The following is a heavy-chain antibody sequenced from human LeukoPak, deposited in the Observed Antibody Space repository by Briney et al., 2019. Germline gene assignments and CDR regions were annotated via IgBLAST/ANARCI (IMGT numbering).Heavy chain of an antibody. CDR3: ARAYSSSWYWNWFDP. Sequence: SETLSLTCAVYGGSFSGYYWSWIRQAPGKGLEWIGSIYNSGSTYYNPSLKSRVTISVDMSKNQFSLKMSSVTAADTAVYYCARAYSSSWYWNWFDPWGQGTLVTVSS. D-gene: IGHD6-13*01. J-gene: IGHJ5*02. CDR1: GGSFSGYY. CDR2: IYNSGST. V-gene: IGHV4-34*01.